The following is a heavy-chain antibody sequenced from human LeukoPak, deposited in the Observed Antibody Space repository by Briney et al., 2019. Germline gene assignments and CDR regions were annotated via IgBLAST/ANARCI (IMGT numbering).Heavy chain of an antibody. CDR3: ARGATDYGDYGVFDY. CDR2: IIPIFGTA. V-gene: IGHV1-69*06. CDR1: GGTFSSYA. D-gene: IGHD4-17*01. J-gene: IGHJ4*02. Sequence: SVKVSCKASGGTFSSYAISWVRQAPGQGLEWMGGIIPIFGTANYAQKFQGRVTITADKSTSTAYMELSSLRSEDTAVYYCARGATDYGDYGVFDYWGQRTLVTVSS.